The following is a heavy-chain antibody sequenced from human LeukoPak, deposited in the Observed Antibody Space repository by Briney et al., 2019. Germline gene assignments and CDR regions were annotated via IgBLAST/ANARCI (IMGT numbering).Heavy chain of an antibody. CDR1: GFTFSSYG. CDR2: ISGSGDST. CDR3: AKDHGVGGPGP. J-gene: IGHJ4*02. V-gene: IGHV3-23*01. Sequence: PGGSLRLSCAASGFTFSSYGMSWVRQAPGKGLEWVSTISGSGDSTYYADSVKGRFTISRDNSKNTLYLQMNSLRAEETAVYYCAKDHGVGGPGPWGQGTLVTVSS. D-gene: IGHD2-8*01.